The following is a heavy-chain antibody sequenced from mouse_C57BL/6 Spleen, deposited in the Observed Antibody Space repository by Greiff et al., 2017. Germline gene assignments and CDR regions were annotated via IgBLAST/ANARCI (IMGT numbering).Heavy chain of an antibody. V-gene: IGHV5-6*01. CDR3: ARHPYYSNYGGFAY. CDR2: ISSGGSYT. CDR1: GFTFSSYG. J-gene: IGHJ3*01. D-gene: IGHD2-5*01. Sequence: EVKVVESGGDLVKPGGSLKLSCAASGFTFSSYGMSWVRQTPDKRLEWVATISSGGSYTYYPDSVKGRFTISRDNAKNTLYLQMSSLKSEDTAMYYCARHPYYSNYGGFAYWGQGTLVTVSA.